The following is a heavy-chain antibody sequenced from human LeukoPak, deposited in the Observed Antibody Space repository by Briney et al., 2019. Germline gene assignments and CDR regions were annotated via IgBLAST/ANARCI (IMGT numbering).Heavy chain of an antibody. CDR1: GYTFINYW. CDR2: IYPGDSDT. D-gene: IGHD3-10*01. J-gene: IGHJ3*02. Sequence: GESLKISCKASGYTFINYWIGWVRQMPGKGLEWMGIIYPGDSDTRYSPSFQGQVTISADKSISTAYLQWSSLKASDTAMYYCARLIGLGELNAFDIWGQGTMVTVSS. CDR3: ARLIGLGELNAFDI. V-gene: IGHV5-51*01.